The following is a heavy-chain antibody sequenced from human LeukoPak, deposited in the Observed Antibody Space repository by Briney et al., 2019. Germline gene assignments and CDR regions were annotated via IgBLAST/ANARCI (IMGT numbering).Heavy chain of an antibody. J-gene: IGHJ4*02. CDR2: MYLSGTT. Sequence: TSETLSLTCSVSGDSINSLDLWSWVRQPPGKGLEWIGEMYLSGTTHSNPSVKSRVTISIDKSKNQFFLNLSSVTAADTAVYYCAGLVGRYSSGLYYYYFDYWGQGTLVTVSS. V-gene: IGHV4-4*02. CDR3: AGLVGRYSSGLYYYYFDY. CDR1: GDSINSLDL. D-gene: IGHD3-22*01.